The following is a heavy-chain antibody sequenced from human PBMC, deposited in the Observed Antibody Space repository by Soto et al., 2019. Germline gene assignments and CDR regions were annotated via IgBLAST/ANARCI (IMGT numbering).Heavy chain of an antibody. CDR1: GYTFTTYD. D-gene: IGHD7-27*01. V-gene: IGHV1-8*01. J-gene: IGHJ4*02. CDR3: ARGLLTGARGEYFDY. Sequence: GTSVKVSCKASGYTFTTYDINWARQASGQGLEWMAWMNPNSGNTSYAQKFQGRVTMTRNTSISTAYMELSSLRAEDTAVYYCARGLLTGARGEYFDYWGQGTLVTVSS. CDR2: MNPNSGNT.